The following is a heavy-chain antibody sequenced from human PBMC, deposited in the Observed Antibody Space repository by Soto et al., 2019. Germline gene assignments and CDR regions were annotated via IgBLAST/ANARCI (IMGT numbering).Heavy chain of an antibody. CDR1: GGSFSGYY. V-gene: IGHV4-34*01. CDR3: ARKNLRAGTGHLDN. D-gene: IGHD6-19*01. J-gene: IGHJ4*02. CDR2: INHVGSI. Sequence: QVQLQQWGAGLVKPSETLSLTCAASGGSFSGYYWSWIRQTPGEGLEWIGEINHVGSINYNPSLKSRVTVSVDTSKHQFSLKLRSVTAADTAIYFCARKNLRAGTGHLDNWGQGISVTVS.